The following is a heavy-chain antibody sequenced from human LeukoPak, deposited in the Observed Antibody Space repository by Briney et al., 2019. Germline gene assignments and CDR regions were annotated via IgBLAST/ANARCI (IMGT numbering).Heavy chain of an antibody. CDR2: IWYGGSNK. D-gene: IGHD3-9*01. Sequence: GGSLRLSCAASGFTFSSYGMHWVRQAPGKGLEWVAVIWYGGSNKYYADSVKGRFTISRDNSKNTLYLQMNSLRAEDTAVYYCARENYDISLDYWGQGTLVTVSS. CDR3: ARENYDISLDY. V-gene: IGHV3-33*08. CDR1: GFTFSSYG. J-gene: IGHJ4*02.